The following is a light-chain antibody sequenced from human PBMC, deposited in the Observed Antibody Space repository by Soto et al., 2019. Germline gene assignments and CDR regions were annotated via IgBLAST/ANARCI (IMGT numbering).Light chain of an antibody. Sequence: QSVLTQPPSASGSPGQSVTISCTGTSSDVGGYNYVSWYQQHPGKAPKVMIYEVSKRPSGVPDRFSGSKSGNTASLTVSGLQAEDEAAYYCSSYAGRNTVVFGGGTKLTVL. CDR2: EVS. V-gene: IGLV2-8*01. CDR1: SSDVGGYNY. J-gene: IGLJ2*01. CDR3: SSYAGRNTVV.